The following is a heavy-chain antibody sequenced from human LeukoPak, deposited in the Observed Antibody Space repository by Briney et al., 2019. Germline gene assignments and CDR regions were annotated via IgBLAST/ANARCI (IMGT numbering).Heavy chain of an antibody. J-gene: IGHJ4*02. CDR3: ARQVDSYVYFDN. D-gene: IGHD3-22*01. CDR2: IYYSGST. CDR1: GGSISSYY. V-gene: IGHV4-59*08. Sequence: SETLSLTCTVPGGSISSYYWSWIRQPPGKRLERIGYIYYSGSTNYNPSLKSRVTISVDTSKNQFSLKLGSLTAADTAVYYCARQVDSYVYFDNWGQGTLVTVSS.